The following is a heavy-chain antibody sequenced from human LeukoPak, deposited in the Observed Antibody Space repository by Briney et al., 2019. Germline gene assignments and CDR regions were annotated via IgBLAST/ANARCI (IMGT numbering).Heavy chain of an antibody. CDR3: AGGGSSSWLDF. J-gene: IGHJ4*02. Sequence: GGSLRLSCAASGFIVSSNQMSWVRLAPGQGLEWVSIMYSTGATYYADSVKGRFTISRHNPKNTLYLQMNSLTDEDTAVYDCAGGGSSSWLDFCGQGTLVTVSS. CDR1: GFIVSSNQ. D-gene: IGHD6-13*01. CDR2: MYSTGAT. V-gene: IGHV3-53*04.